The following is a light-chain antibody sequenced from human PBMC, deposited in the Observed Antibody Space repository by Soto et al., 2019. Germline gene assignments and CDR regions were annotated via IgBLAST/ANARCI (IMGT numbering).Light chain of an antibody. CDR1: QSVSSN. CDR3: QQYNNWPPWT. CDR2: GAS. V-gene: IGKV3-15*01. Sequence: EIVMTQSPATLSVSPGERATLSCRASQSVSSNLAWYQQKPGPAHRLLIYGASTRATGIPARFSGSGSGKECTRTVSSLQSEDFAVYDCQQYNNWPPWTVGQGTKVEIK. J-gene: IGKJ1*01.